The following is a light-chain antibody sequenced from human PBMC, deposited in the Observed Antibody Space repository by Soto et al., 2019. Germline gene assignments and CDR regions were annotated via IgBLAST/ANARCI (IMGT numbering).Light chain of an antibody. V-gene: IGKV2-24*01. Sequence: DHVMTQTPFSSPVTLGQPASISCRASQSLVHSDGNTYLSWRQQRPGQPPRLLIFKTFNRFSGVPDRFRGRGTGTDFTLKISRVEAEDVGGYYCMQAIQFPWTFGQGTTVVIK. J-gene: IGKJ1*01. CDR1: QSLVHSDGNTY. CDR3: MQAIQFPWT. CDR2: KTF.